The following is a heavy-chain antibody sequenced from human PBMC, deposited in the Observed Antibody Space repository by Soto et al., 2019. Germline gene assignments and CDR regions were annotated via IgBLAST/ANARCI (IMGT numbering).Heavy chain of an antibody. Sequence: ASVKVSCKASGYSFTSYYMHWVRQAPGQGLEWMGIINPSGGSTSYAQKLQGRVTMTRDTSTSTVYMELRSLRSDDTAVYYCAREGYCTNGVCYSSGCDYWGQGTLVTVSS. CDR1: GYSFTSYY. D-gene: IGHD2-8*01. J-gene: IGHJ4*02. CDR2: INPSGGST. V-gene: IGHV1-46*01. CDR3: AREGYCTNGVCYSSGCDY.